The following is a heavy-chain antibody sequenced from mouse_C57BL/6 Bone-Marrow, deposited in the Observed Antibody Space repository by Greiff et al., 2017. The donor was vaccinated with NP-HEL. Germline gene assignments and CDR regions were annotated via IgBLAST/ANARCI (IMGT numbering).Heavy chain of an antibody. J-gene: IGHJ4*01. D-gene: IGHD1-1*01. Sequence: EVQLVESGGGLVKPGGSLKLSCAASGFTFSDYGMHWVRQAPEKGLEWVAYISSGSSTIYYADTVKGRFTISRDNATTTLFLQMTSLRSEDTAMYYCATTTVVAHYAMDYWGQGTSVTVSS. CDR1: GFTFSDYG. CDR3: ATTTVVAHYAMDY. CDR2: ISSGSSTI. V-gene: IGHV5-17*01.